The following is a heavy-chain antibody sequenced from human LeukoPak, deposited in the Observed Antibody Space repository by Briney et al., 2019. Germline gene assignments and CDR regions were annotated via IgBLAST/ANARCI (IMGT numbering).Heavy chain of an antibody. J-gene: IGHJ3*02. CDR3: ARRRDAFDI. V-gene: IGHV4-59*08. CDR2: IYYSGST. CDR1: GGSISSYY. Sequence: SETLSLTCTVSGGSISSYYWSWIRQPPGKGLEWIGYIYYSGSTNYNPSLKSRVTISVDTSKNQFSLNLSSVTAADMAVYYCARRRDAFDIWGQGTMVTVSS.